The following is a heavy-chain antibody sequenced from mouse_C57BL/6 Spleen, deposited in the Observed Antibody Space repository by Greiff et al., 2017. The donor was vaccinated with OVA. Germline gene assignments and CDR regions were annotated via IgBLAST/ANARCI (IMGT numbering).Heavy chain of an antibody. CDR3: TFYDGYFAWFAD. V-gene: IGHV6-6*01. Sequence: EVKLMESGGGLVQPGGSMKLSCAASGFTFSDAWMDWVRQSPEKGLEWVAEIRNNANNHATYYAESVKGRFTISRDDSKSSVYLQMNSLRAEDTGIYYCTFYDGYFAWFADWGQGTLVTVSA. CDR1: GFTFSDAW. J-gene: IGHJ3*01. D-gene: IGHD2-3*01. CDR2: IRNNANNHAT.